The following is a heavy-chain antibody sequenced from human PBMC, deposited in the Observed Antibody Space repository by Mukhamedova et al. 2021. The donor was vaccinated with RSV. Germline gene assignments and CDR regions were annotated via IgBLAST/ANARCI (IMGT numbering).Heavy chain of an antibody. CDR3: ARDGGQQLARGRDGFDI. CDR2: GNT. V-gene: IGHV1-3*01. D-gene: IGHD6-13*01. Sequence: GNTKYSQNFQGRVTITRDTSASTAYMELSSLRSEDTAVYYYARDGGQQLARGRDGFDIWGPGTMVTVPS. J-gene: IGHJ3*02.